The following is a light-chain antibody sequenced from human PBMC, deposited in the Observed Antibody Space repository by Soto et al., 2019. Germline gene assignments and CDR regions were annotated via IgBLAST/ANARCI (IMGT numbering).Light chain of an antibody. CDR2: DVS. CDR1: SSDVGAYNY. CDR3: NSYAGTSYV. J-gene: IGLJ1*01. V-gene: IGLV2-14*01. Sequence: QAVLTQPASVSGTPGQSINISCTGTSSDVGAYNYVSWYQQYPGKAPKLIIYDVSNRPSGVSCRFSCSKSGYTASLTISELQAEDEADYYCNSYAGTSYVFGTGTKVTVL.